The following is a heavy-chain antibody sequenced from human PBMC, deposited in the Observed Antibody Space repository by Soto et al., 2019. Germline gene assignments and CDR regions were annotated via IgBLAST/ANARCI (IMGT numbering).Heavy chain of an antibody. V-gene: IGHV4-59*01. CDR2: IYYSGST. D-gene: IGHD3-16*01. CDR3: ARGWITVPYNNWFDP. J-gene: IGHJ5*02. CDR1: GGSISSYY. Sequence: PSETLSLTCTVSGGSISSYYWSWIRQPPGKGLEWIGYIYYSGSTNYNPSLKSRVTISVDTSKNQFSLKLSSVTAADTAVYYCARGWITVPYNNWFDPWGQGTLVTVSS.